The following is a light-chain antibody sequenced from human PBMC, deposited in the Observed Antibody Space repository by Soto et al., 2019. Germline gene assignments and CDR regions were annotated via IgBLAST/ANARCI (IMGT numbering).Light chain of an antibody. J-gene: IGKJ1*01. Sequence: IVLTQSPGTLSLSPGERATLPCRASQSVSSNYLAWYQQKFGQAPRLLIYATSRRATGIPDRFSGSGSGTDFTLTISRLEPEDFAVYYCQQYGTSWTFGQGTKVEIK. CDR1: QSVSSNY. CDR2: ATS. V-gene: IGKV3-20*01. CDR3: QQYGTSWT.